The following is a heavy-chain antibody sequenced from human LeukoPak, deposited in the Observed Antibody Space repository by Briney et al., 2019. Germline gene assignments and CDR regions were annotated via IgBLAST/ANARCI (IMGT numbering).Heavy chain of an antibody. J-gene: IGHJ4*02. CDR1: GFTFGDFA. Sequence: GGSLGLSCTASGFTFGDFAMSWVRQAPGRGLEWVSFIRSKVYGGSTEYAASVKGRFTISRDDSKSIVCLQMDDLKSEDTAVYYCSRIDHDFFDYWGQGILVTVSS. CDR3: SRIDHDFFDY. CDR2: IRSKVYGGST. D-gene: IGHD3-3*01. V-gene: IGHV3-49*04.